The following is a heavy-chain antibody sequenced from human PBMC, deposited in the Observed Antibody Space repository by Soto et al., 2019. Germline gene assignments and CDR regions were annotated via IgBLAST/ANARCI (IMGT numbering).Heavy chain of an antibody. Sequence: QVQLQETGPGLVKPSETLSLTCSVSGASVSSYYWTWIRQPPGKGLEWIGHIYYSGTTNYNPSLKSRVAISVDTSKTQVSLNLSSVTAADTAVYYCASSRKLPPLRPVYFDYWGQGTQVTVSS. CDR3: ASSRKLPPLRPVYFDY. V-gene: IGHV4-59*02. CDR1: GASVSSYY. J-gene: IGHJ4*02. D-gene: IGHD6-6*01. CDR2: IYYSGTT.